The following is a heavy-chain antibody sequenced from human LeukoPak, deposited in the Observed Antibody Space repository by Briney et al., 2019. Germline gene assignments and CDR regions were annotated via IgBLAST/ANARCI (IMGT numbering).Heavy chain of an antibody. V-gene: IGHV3-23*01. CDR3: ARGGWSYYYYYYYMDV. J-gene: IGHJ6*03. Sequence: PGGSLRLSCAASGFTFSSYAMSWVRQAPGKGLEWVSAISGSGGSTYYADSVKGRFTISRDNSKNTLYLQMNSLRAEDTAVYYCARGGWSYYYYYYYMDVWGKGSTVTVSS. CDR2: ISGSGGST. D-gene: IGHD2-15*01. CDR1: GFTFSSYA.